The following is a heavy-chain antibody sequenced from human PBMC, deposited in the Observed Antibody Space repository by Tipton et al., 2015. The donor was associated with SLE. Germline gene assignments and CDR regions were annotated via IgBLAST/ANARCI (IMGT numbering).Heavy chain of an antibody. CDR3: ARQTGQDAFDI. CDR2: IYYSGST. V-gene: IGHV4-39*07. Sequence: TLSLTCTVSGGSISSSSYYWGWIRQPPGKGLEWIGSIYYSGSTYYNPPLKSRVTISVDTSKNQFSLKLSSVTAADTAVYYCARQTGQDAFDIWGQGTMVTVSS. D-gene: IGHD3-10*01. CDR1: GGSISSSSYY. J-gene: IGHJ3*02.